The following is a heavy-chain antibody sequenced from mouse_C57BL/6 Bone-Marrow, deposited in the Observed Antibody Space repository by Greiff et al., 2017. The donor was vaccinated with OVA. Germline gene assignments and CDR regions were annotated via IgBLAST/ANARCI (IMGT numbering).Heavy chain of an antibody. V-gene: IGHV1-18*01. CDR2: INPNNGGT. D-gene: IGHD2-3*01. CDR1: GYTFTDYN. Sequence: VQLKQSGPGLVKPGASVKIPCKASGYTFTDYNMDWVKQSHGKSLEWIGDINPNNGGTIYNQKFKGKATLTVDKSSSTAYMELRSLTSEDTAVYYCALGDGYYNAWFAYWGQGTLVTVSA. CDR3: ALGDGYYNAWFAY. J-gene: IGHJ3*01.